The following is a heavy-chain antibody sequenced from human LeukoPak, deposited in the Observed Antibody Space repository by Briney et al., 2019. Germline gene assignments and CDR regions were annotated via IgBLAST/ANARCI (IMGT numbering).Heavy chain of an antibody. CDR2: IYYSGRT. CDR3: ARGSRELYYFDY. V-gene: IGHV4-59*01. J-gene: IGHJ4*02. Sequence: PSETLSLTCTVSGGSISSYYWSWIRQPPGKGLEWIGYIYYSGRTKYNPSLKSRVTISVDASKTQFSLKLNSVTAADTAVYYCARGSRELYYFDYWGQGTLVTVSS. CDR1: GGSISSYY. D-gene: IGHD1-7*01.